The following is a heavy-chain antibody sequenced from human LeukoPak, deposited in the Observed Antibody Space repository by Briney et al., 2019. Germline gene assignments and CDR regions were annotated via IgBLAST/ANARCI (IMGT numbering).Heavy chain of an antibody. CDR2: ISDSGDYT. V-gene: IGHV3-23*01. D-gene: IGHD2-8*01. Sequence: GGSLRLSCAASGFTFSSYAMSWVRQAPGQGLEWVSVISDSGDYTSYADSVRGRFTISRDNSRNTLYLQMISLRPGDTAVYYCAKDTSIGKYCTNGVCSPFDYWGQGTLVTVSS. CDR3: AKDTSIGKYCTNGVCSPFDY. J-gene: IGHJ4*02. CDR1: GFTFSSYA.